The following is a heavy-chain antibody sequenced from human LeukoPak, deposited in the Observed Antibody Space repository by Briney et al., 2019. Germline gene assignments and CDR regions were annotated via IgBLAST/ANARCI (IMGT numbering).Heavy chain of an antibody. CDR2: IRYDGSNK. CDR1: GFTFSSYG. CDR3: AKVEYYYGSGSPQDY. D-gene: IGHD3-10*01. V-gene: IGHV3-30*02. J-gene: IGHJ4*02. Sequence: GGSLRLSCAASGFTFSSYGMHWVRQAPGKGLEWVAFIRYDGSNKYYADSVKGRFTISRDNSKNTLYLQMNSLRAEDTAVYYCAKVEYYYGSGSPQDYWGQGTLVTVSS.